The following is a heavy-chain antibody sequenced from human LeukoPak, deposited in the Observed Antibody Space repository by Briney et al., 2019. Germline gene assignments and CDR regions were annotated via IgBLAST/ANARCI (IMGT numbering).Heavy chain of an antibody. CDR2: IYPGDSDT. CDR1: GYSFTSYW. J-gene: IGHJ1*01. CDR3: ARYVSGSYREYFQH. V-gene: IGHV5-51*01. Sequence: GESLQISCKGSGYSFTSYWIGWVRQMPGKXXXXXXXIYPGDSDTRYSPSFQGQVTISADKSISTAYLQWSSLKASDTAMYYCARYVSGSYREYFQHWGQGTLVTVSS. D-gene: IGHD1-26*01.